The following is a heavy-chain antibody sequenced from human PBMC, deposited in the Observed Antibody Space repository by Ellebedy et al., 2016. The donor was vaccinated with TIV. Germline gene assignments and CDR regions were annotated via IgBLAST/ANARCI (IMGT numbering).Heavy chain of an antibody. Sequence: PGGSLRLSCEASGFTFSNYWMSWVRQAPGKGLEWVANIEQDGSEKYFVDSVKGRFTTSKDNAKNSLYLQMNSLRAEDTAVYYCTSVRNDYGDYVGYWGQGALVTVSS. J-gene: IGHJ4*02. D-gene: IGHD4-17*01. CDR1: GFTFSNYW. CDR2: IEQDGSEK. V-gene: IGHV3-7*01. CDR3: TSVRNDYGDYVGY.